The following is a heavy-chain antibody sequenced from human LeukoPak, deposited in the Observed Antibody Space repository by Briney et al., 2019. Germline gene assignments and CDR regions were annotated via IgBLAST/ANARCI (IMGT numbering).Heavy chain of an antibody. V-gene: IGHV1-18*01. CDR3: ARGMSGYTEDPFDI. CDR1: GYTFTSYS. Sequence: ASVKVSCKASGYTFTSYSINWVRQAPGQGLEWMAWISAYNGNTNYAQKLQGRVTLTRDTSTSTAYMELRSLRSDDTAVYFCARGMSGYTEDPFDIWGQGTVVTVSS. D-gene: IGHD2-2*02. J-gene: IGHJ3*02. CDR2: ISAYNGNT.